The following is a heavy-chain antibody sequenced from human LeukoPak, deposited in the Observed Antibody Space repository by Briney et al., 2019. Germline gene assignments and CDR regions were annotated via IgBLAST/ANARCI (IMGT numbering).Heavy chain of an antibody. CDR2: IYYSGST. V-gene: IGHV4-59*01. Sequence: PSETLSLTFTVSGGSISSYYWSWIRQPPGKGLEWIGYIYYSGSTNYNPSLKSRVTISVDTSKNQFSLKLSSVTAADTAVYYCARARNGYNDYYYYYYMDVWGKGTTVTVSS. CDR1: GGSISSYY. D-gene: IGHD5-24*01. J-gene: IGHJ6*03. CDR3: ARARNGYNDYYYYYYMDV.